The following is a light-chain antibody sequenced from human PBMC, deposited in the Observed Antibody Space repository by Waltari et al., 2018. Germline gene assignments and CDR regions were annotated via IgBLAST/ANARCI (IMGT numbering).Light chain of an antibody. CDR3: MQGTHWPYT. J-gene: IGKJ2*01. V-gene: IGKV2-30*01. Sequence: DVVMTQSPLSLPVTLGQSASISCRSSQSLVSSDGNTFLNWFRQKPGQSPSRLIYKVSDRDSGVPDRFSGSGSGTDFTLKISRVEAEDVGVYYCMQGTHWPYTFGQGTKLEIK. CDR1: QSLVSSDGNTF. CDR2: KVS.